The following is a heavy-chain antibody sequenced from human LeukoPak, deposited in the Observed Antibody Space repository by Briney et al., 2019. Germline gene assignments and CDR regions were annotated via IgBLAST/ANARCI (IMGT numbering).Heavy chain of an antibody. D-gene: IGHD6-19*01. CDR2: INPSGGST. CDR3: ARTSIAVPQIGVYYYYMDV. Sequence: ASVKVSCKASGYTFTSYYMHWVRQAPGQGLEWMGIINPSGGSTSYAQKFQGRVTMTRDTSTSTVYMELSSLRSEDTAVYYCARTSIAVPQIGVYYYYMDVWGKGTTVTVSS. J-gene: IGHJ6*03. V-gene: IGHV1-46*01. CDR1: GYTFTSYY.